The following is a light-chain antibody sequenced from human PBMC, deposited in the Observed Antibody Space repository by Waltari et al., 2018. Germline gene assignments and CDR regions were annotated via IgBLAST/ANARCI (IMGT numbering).Light chain of an antibody. V-gene: IGLV2-14*01. J-gene: IGLJ1*01. CDR3: SSYTSSSTYV. CDR1: SSDIGAYNY. CDR2: DVS. Sequence: QSALTQPASVSGSPGQSITLSCTGTSSDIGAYNYVSWYQKNPGKAPKVMIYDVSNRPPGVSSRFSGSKSGNTASLTISGLQAEDEADYYCSSYTSSSTYVFGSGTMVTVL.